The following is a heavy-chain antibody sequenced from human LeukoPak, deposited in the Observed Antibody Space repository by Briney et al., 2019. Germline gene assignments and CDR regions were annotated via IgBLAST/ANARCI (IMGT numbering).Heavy chain of an antibody. CDR1: GFNFTNYA. V-gene: IGHV3-23*01. CDR2: LSEGDGNP. CDR3: AKREKGATGRFFDY. D-gene: IGHD5-12*01. J-gene: IGHJ4*02. Sequence: GSLRLSCAASGFNFTNYAMTWVRQAPGEGLEWVSGLSEGDGNPYYADSVKGRFTISRDHSKNTLYLQINSLRAEDTALYYCAKREKGATGRFFDYWGQGTLVTVSS.